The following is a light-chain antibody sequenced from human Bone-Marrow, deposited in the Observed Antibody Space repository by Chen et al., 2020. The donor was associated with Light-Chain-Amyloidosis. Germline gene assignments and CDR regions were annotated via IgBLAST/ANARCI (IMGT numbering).Light chain of an antibody. V-gene: IGKV3-11*01. CDR2: AVS. CDR3: QQRSNWPPSIT. Sequence: EIVLTQSPATLSLSPGERATLSCRASQSVGTNLAWYQQKPGQAPRLLIYAVSDRATGIPARLRGSGSGTDFTLTISSLEPADFAVYYCQQRSNWPPSITFGQGTRLDIK. CDR1: QSVGTN. J-gene: IGKJ5*01.